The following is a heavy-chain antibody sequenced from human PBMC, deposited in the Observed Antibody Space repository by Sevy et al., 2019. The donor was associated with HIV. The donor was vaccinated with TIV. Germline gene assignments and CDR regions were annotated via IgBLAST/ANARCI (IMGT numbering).Heavy chain of an antibody. D-gene: IGHD2-2*01. J-gene: IGHJ5*02. CDR2: IKQDGSEK. V-gene: IGHV3-7*01. Sequence: GGSLRLSCAASGFTFSSYWMSWVRQAPEKGLEWVANIKQDGSEKYYVDSVKGRFTISRDNAKNSLYLQMNSLRAEDTAVYYCARLLGYCSSTSCWDWFDPWGQGTLVTVSS. CDR3: ARLLGYCSSTSCWDWFDP. CDR1: GFTFSSYW.